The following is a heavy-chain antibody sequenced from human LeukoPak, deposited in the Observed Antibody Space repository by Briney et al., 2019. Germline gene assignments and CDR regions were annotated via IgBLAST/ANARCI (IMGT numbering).Heavy chain of an antibody. CDR1: GFTFSSYS. CDR2: ISSSSYI. Sequence: GGSLRLSGAASGFTFSSYSMNWVRQAPGKGLEWVSSISSSSYIYYADSVKGRFTISRDNAKNSLYLQMNSLRVEDTAVYYCARGWELDPWGQGTLVTVSS. J-gene: IGHJ5*02. CDR3: ARGWELDP. D-gene: IGHD1-26*01. V-gene: IGHV3-21*04.